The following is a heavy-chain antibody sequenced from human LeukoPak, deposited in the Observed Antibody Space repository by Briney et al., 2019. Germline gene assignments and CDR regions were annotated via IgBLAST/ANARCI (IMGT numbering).Heavy chain of an antibody. CDR3: ARQRIVVVPAAKWPSGDWFDP. CDR2: IYYSGST. CDR1: GGSISSYY. J-gene: IGHJ5*02. D-gene: IGHD2-2*01. Sequence: SETLSLTCTVSGGSISSYYWSWIRQPPGKGLEWIGYIYYSGSTNYNPSLKSRVTISVDTSKNQFSLKLSSVTAADTAVYYCARQRIVVVPAAKWPSGDWFDPWGQGTLVTVSS. V-gene: IGHV4-59*08.